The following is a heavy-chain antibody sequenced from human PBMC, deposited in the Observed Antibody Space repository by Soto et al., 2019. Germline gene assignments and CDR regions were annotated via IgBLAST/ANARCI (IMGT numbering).Heavy chain of an antibody. CDR3: ARSTDGYSAFDY. J-gene: IGHJ4*01. CDR1: GGTFSSYA. D-gene: IGHD2-8*01. V-gene: IGHV1-69*12. CDR2: IIHIFGTA. Sequence: QVQLVQSGAEVKKPGSSVKVSCKASGGTFSSYAISWVRQAPGQGLEWMGGIIHIFGTANYAQKFQGRVIITADESTITAYMELSSLRSEYTAVYYCARSTDGYSAFDYWCHVPLVTVSS.